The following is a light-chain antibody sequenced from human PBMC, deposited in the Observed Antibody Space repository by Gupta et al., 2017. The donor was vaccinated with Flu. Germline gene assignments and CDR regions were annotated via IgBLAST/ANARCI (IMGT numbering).Light chain of an antibody. Sequence: DIQMTQSPSSVSASVGDRATINCRASQGISSWLAWYQKKPGKAPKLLTYAASSLQSGVPSRFSGSGSRTDITLTISILQPEDCTSYYSQQANGFPGTFGQGTKLEIK. CDR3: QQANGFPGT. CDR1: QGISSW. CDR2: AAS. J-gene: IGKJ2*02. V-gene: IGKV1-12*01.